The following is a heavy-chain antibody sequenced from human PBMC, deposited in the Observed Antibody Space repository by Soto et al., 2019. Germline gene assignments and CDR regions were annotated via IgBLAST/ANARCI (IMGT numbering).Heavy chain of an antibody. CDR3: ARRRITMVRGVMKLDP. Sequence: APVKVSCKASGYTFTSYDINWVRQATGQGPEWMGWMNPNSGNTGYAQKFQGRVTMTRNTSISTAYMELSSLRSEDTAVYYCARRRITMVRGVMKLDPWGQGTLVTVSS. CDR1: GYTFTSYD. CDR2: MNPNSGNT. J-gene: IGHJ5*02. D-gene: IGHD3-10*01. V-gene: IGHV1-8*01.